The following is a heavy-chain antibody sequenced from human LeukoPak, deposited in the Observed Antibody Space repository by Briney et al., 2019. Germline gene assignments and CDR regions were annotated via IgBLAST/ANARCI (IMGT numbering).Heavy chain of an antibody. J-gene: IGHJ6*03. D-gene: IGHD3-10*01. CDR3: AKDSSRGVTYYYYMDV. CDR2: TSSSDAGK. CDR1: GFSLSSYA. Sequence: GGSLRLSCTVSGFSLSSYALSWVRRAPGKGLEWVSATSSSDAGKYYADSVRGRFTISRDNSRNTMYLQMNSLRAEDTAVYYCAKDSSRGVTYYYYMDVWGKGTTVTISS. V-gene: IGHV3-23*01.